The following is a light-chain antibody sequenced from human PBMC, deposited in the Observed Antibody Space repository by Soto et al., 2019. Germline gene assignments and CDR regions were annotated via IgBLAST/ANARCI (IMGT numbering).Light chain of an antibody. J-gene: IGKJ4*01. V-gene: IGKV1-9*01. CDR1: QGISSY. Sequence: IHLTQSRSSLSASVRDRVTITCLASQGISSYLAWYQQKQGKAPKLLIYAASTLQSGVPSRFSGSGYGTDFNLTISSLQTEDFATYYCQQLNSYPLTFGGGTKVDIK. CDR3: QQLNSYPLT. CDR2: AAS.